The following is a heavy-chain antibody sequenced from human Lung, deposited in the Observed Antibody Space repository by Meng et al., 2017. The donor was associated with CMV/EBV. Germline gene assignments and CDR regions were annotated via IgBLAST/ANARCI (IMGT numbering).Heavy chain of an antibody. V-gene: IGHV4-61*01. CDR1: GGVVSSANYH. CDR3: AGLIVGNGGRGN. CDR2: TWPGRGT. J-gene: IGHJ4*02. Sequence: GSLRLXXIVSGGVVSSANYHWNWIRQTPGKGLEWIGQTWPGRGTNYNPSLESRLAISLDTSKNQFTLQLSSVTPADTAVYYCAGLIVGNGGRGNWGQGTLVXVSS. D-gene: IGHD1-26*01.